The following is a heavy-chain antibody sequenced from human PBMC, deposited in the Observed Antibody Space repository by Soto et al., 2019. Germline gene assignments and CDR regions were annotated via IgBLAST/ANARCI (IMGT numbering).Heavy chain of an antibody. CDR2: IWYDGSNK. CDR1: GFTYTTYT. CDR3: ARGLTTDYYYGMDV. V-gene: IGHV3-33*01. D-gene: IGHD1-1*01. Sequence: GGSLRLSCAASGFTYTTYTMHWVRQAPGKGLEWVAVIWYDGSNKYYADSVKGRFTISRDNSKNTLYLQMNSLRAEDTAVYYCARGLTTDYYYGMDVWGQGTTVTVSS. J-gene: IGHJ6*02.